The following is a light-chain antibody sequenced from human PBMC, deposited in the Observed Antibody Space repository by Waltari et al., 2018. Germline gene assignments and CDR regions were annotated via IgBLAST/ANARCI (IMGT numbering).Light chain of an antibody. CDR2: CAS. CDR1: QSVLSSTNTNNY. J-gene: IGKJ2*02. CDR3: GKYDTTPCT. V-gene: IGKV4-1*01. Sequence: IVLTQSPDSLALSPGERATISCRSSQSVLSSTNTNNYFAWSQQRPGQPPKLLFYCASTRVAWVPDRFDGTGSGTDFTLTISSLQAEDWAVYYGGKYDTTPCTFRQGTRLEIK.